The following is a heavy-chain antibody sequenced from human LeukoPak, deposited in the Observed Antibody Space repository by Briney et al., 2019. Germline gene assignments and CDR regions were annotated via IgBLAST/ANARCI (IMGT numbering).Heavy chain of an antibody. Sequence: GGSLRLSCAASGFTFSSYTMNWVRQAPGKGLEWVSSISSSSTYIYYADSVKGRFTIPRDNAINSLYLQMNSLRAEDTAVYYCVRIPNSANFPNWFDPWGQGTLVTVSS. CDR3: VRIPNSANFPNWFDP. D-gene: IGHD2/OR15-2a*01. CDR2: ISSSSTYI. V-gene: IGHV3-21*01. J-gene: IGHJ5*02. CDR1: GFTFSSYT.